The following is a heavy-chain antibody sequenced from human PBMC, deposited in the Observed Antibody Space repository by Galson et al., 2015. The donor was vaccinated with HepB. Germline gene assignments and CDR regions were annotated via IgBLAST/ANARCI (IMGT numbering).Heavy chain of an antibody. CDR1: GFTFSSYA. J-gene: IGHJ3*02. D-gene: IGHD3-3*01. V-gene: IGHV3-23*01. Sequence: SLRLSCAASGFTFSSYAMSWVRQAPGKGLEWVSLISSSGGSTYYADSVKGRFTISRDNSKNTLYLQMNSLRAEDTAVYYCAKDPGSIFGAVVSAFDIWGQGTMVTVSS. CDR3: AKDPGSIFGAVVSAFDI. CDR2: ISSSGGST.